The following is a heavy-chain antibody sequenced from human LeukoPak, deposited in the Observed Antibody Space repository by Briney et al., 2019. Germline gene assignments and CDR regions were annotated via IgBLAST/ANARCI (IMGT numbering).Heavy chain of an antibody. CDR3: ARGDYGSGSYFDY. D-gene: IGHD3-10*01. CDR2: IYYSGST. CDR1: GGSISSYY. Sequence: SETLSLTCTVSGGSISSYYWSWIRQPPGKGLEWIGYIYYSGSTNYNPSLKSRVTISVDTSKNQFSLKLSSVTAAGTAVYYCARGDYGSGSYFDYWGQGTLVTVSS. V-gene: IGHV4-59*01. J-gene: IGHJ4*02.